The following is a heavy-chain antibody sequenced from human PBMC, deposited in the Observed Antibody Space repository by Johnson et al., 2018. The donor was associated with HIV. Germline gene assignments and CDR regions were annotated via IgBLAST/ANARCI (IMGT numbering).Heavy chain of an antibody. CDR3: AKAVDTAMTDAFDV. Sequence: VQLVESGGGVVQPGRSLRLSCAASGFTFSSYWMHWVRQAPGKGLAWVSRISSDGSSTYYADSVKGRFTISRDNSKNTLYLQMNSLRAEDTALYYCAKAVDTAMTDAFDVWGHGTMVTVSS. CDR1: GFTFSSYW. D-gene: IGHD5-18*01. CDR2: ISSDGSST. V-gene: IGHV3-74*02. J-gene: IGHJ3*01.